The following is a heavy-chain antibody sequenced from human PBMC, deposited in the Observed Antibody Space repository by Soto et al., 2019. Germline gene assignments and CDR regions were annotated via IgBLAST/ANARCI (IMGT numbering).Heavy chain of an antibody. V-gene: IGHV4-30-4*02. CDR1: GVSISSGDYY. D-gene: IGHD3-22*01. J-gene: IGHJ3*02. CDR2: IYYSENT. Sequence: PSETLSLSCNVSGVSISSGDYYWSWIRQTTGKGLEWIGYIYYSENTYYNPSLKSRVSISLDTSKNQFSLKLSSVTAADTAVYYCARTYDGSGPNSGGYAFDIWGQGTMVTVSS. CDR3: ARTYDGSGPNSGGYAFDI.